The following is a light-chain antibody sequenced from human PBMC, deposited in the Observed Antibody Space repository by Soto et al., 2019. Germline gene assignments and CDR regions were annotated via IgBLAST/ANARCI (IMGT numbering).Light chain of an antibody. Sequence: IVLTQSPGTLSLSPGERTTLSCRASQSISRYLAWYRQKPGQGPRLLIYGASSRATGTPDRFSGSGSGTDFTLTINRLEPEDFALYYCQQYGSSPPTFGQGTKVDI. J-gene: IGKJ1*01. CDR3: QQYGSSPPT. CDR2: GAS. CDR1: QSISRY. V-gene: IGKV3-20*01.